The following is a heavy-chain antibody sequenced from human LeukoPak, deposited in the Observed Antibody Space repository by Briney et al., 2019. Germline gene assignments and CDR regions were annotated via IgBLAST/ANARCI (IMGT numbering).Heavy chain of an antibody. CDR2: IIPIFGTA. CDR3: ARESSYCSSTSCQGKWFDP. J-gene: IGHJ5*02. CDR1: GGTFSSYA. D-gene: IGHD2-2*01. V-gene: IGHV1-69*05. Sequence: SVKVSCKASGGTFSSYAISWVRQAPGQGLEWMGGIIPIFGTANYAQKFQGRVTITTDESTSTAYMELSSLRSEDTAVYYCARESSYCSSTSCQGKWFDPWGQGTLVTVSS.